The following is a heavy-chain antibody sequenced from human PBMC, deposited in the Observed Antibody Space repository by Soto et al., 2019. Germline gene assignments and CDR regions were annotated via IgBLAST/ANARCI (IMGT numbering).Heavy chain of an antibody. CDR3: AKDPGLVGCVGRAFDM. J-gene: IGHJ3*02. CDR2: ISWNSGSI. Sequence: GGSLRLSCAASGFTFDEYAMHWVRQAPGKGLEWVSGISWNSGSIGYADSVKGRFTISRDNAKNSLYLQMNSLRPEDTALYYCAKDPGLVGCVGRAFDMSCQGTLVTVAS. CDR1: GFTFDEYA. V-gene: IGHV3-9*01. D-gene: IGHD1-26*01.